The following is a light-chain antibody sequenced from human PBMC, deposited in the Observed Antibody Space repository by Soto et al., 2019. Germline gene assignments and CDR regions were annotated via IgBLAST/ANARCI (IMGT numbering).Light chain of an antibody. V-gene: IGKV3-20*01. CDR3: KHERNSPRT. CDR1: QSVSSSY. J-gene: IGKJ3*01. CDR2: GAS. Sequence: EIVLTQSPGTLSLSPGERATLSCRASQSVSSSYLGWYQQKPGQVPRLLIYGASSRATGIPDRFSGSGSGTVFTLTISRLEPEDFALYYCKHERNSPRTLGPRPKADIK.